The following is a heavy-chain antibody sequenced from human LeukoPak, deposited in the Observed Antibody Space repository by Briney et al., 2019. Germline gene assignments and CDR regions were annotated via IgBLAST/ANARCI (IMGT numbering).Heavy chain of an antibody. V-gene: IGHV4-39*01. CDR3: ATEGHDGGYYYFDY. CDR2: IYYSGST. Sequence: SETLSLTCTVSGGSTSSSSYYWGWIRQPPGKGLERIGSIYYSGSTYYNPSLKSRVTISVDTSKNQFSLKLSSVTAADTAVYYCATEGHDGGYYYFDYWGQGTLVTVSS. D-gene: IGHD5-12*01. CDR1: GGSTSSSSYY. J-gene: IGHJ4*02.